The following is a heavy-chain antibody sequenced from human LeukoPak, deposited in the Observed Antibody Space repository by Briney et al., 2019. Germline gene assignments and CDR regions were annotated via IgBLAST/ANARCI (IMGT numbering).Heavy chain of an antibody. Sequence: SVKVSCKASGYTFTSYGISWVRQAPGQGLEWMGGIAPIFGATNYAQKFQGRVTITTDESTTTAYMDLSSLRSEDTAVYYCARGLLPHHYYYYMDVWGKGTTVTVSS. CDR3: ARGLLPHHYYYYMDV. CDR2: IAPIFGAT. D-gene: IGHD2/OR15-2a*01. J-gene: IGHJ6*03. CDR1: GYTFTSYG. V-gene: IGHV1-69*05.